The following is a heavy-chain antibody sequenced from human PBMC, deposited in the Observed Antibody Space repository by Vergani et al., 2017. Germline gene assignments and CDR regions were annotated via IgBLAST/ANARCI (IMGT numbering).Heavy chain of an antibody. J-gene: IGHJ4*02. CDR1: GYTFTGYY. CDR2: INPNSGGT. CDR3: ARGLGRGGNSRPPGY. D-gene: IGHD4-23*01. Sequence: QVQLVQSGAEVKKPGASVKVSCKASGYTFTGYYMHWVRQAPGQGLEWMGWINPNSGGTTYAQKFQGRVTMTRDTSISTAYMQLSRLRSEDTAVYYCARGLGRGGNSRPPGYWGQGTLVTVSS. V-gene: IGHV1-2*02.